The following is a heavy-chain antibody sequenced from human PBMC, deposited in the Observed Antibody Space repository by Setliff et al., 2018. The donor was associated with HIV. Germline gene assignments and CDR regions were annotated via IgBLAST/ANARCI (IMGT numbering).Heavy chain of an antibody. CDR2: IYRQGTT. CDR1: GITVSSDY. D-gene: IGHD4-17*01. CDR3: ARGHYGA. J-gene: IGHJ4*02. V-gene: IGHV3-53*01. Sequence: GGSLRLSCAASGITVSSDYMSWVRQAPGKGLQWVSVIYRQGTTYYADSVKGRFTISRDNSKNTLHLQMNNLRVEDTAVYYCARGHYGAWGQGTLVTVSS.